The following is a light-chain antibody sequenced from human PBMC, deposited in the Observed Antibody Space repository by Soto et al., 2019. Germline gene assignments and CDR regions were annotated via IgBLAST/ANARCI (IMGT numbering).Light chain of an antibody. CDR1: QSVSSSY. CDR3: SSMVTHPFT. V-gene: IGKV3-20*01. Sequence: IALTQSPGTLSLSPGERATLSCRASQSVSSSYLAWCQLKPGQAPRLLIYGASNRATGIPDRFSGNGSGTDFTLTISRLEPEDFAVYYCSSMVTHPFTFGPGTKVDIK. CDR2: GAS. J-gene: IGKJ3*01.